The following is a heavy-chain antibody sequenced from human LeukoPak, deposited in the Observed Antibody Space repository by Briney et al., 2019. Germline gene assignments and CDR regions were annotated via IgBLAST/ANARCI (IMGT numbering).Heavy chain of an antibody. D-gene: IGHD3-10*01. J-gene: IGHJ6*03. CDR1: GGPISTHY. CDR2: NDYSGST. Sequence: SETLSLTCIVSGGPISTHYWSWSRQPPGKGLEWIGYNDYSGSTNYNPSLKSRVTISVDTSKNQFSLKLNSVTAADTAVYYCARGATFRGTYYMDVWGKGTTVTISS. V-gene: IGHV4-59*11. CDR3: ARGATFRGTYYMDV.